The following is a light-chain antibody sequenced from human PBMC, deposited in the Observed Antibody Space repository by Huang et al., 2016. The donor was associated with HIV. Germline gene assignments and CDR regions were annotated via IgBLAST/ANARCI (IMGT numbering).Light chain of an antibody. CDR3: QQYYSTPPWT. V-gene: IGKV1-NL1*01. CDR2: GGS. J-gene: IGKJ1*01. CDR1: EGIVNS. Sequence: DIQMIQSPSSLSASVGDRVTIPCRASEGIVNSFAWSHQKPGKAPPLLLYGGSRLESGVPSRFSVSRSGTDYTLTISDLQPEDSATYYCQQYYSTPPWTFGQGTKVEI.